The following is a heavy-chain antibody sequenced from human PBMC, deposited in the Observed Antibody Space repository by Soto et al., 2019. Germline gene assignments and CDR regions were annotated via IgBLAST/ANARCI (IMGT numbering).Heavy chain of an antibody. J-gene: IGHJ5*02. V-gene: IGHV4-4*02. Sequence: PSETLSLTCAVSGGSISSSNWWSWVRQPPGKGLEWIGEIYHSGSTNYSPSLKSRVTISVDKSKNQFSLKLSSVTAADTAVYYCARLYCSGGSCSSNWFDPWGQGTLVTVSS. CDR2: IYHSGST. D-gene: IGHD2-15*01. CDR1: GGSISSSNW. CDR3: ARLYCSGGSCSSNWFDP.